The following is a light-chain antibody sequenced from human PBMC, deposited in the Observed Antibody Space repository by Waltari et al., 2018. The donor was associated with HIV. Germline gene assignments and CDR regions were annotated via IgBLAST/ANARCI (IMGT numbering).Light chain of an antibody. V-gene: IGLV3-21*01. CDR1: NIGNRD. Sequence: SYVLTQPPSITVAPGKPAKLTCGGNNIGNRDVHWYQQKPGQAPILVIYDDDDLPSGIPERFSGSNSDNTATLTINRVEVGDEADYYCQVWDSGSDHVFGSGTTVTVL. CDR3: QVWDSGSDHV. CDR2: DDD. J-gene: IGLJ1*01.